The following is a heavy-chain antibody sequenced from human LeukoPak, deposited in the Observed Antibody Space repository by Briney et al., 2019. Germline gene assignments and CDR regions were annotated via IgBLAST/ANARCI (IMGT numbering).Heavy chain of an antibody. CDR2: IYHSGST. CDR1: GGSISSSNW. J-gene: IGHJ4*02. CDR3: ARQSGYSNGFDY. V-gene: IGHV4-4*02. D-gene: IGHD5-18*01. Sequence: KPSETQSLTCAVSGGSISSSNWWTWVRPPPGKGLEWIGEIYHSGSTNYNPSLKSRVTISVDRSKNQFSLKLSSVTAADTAVYYCARQSGYSNGFDYWGQGTLVTVSS.